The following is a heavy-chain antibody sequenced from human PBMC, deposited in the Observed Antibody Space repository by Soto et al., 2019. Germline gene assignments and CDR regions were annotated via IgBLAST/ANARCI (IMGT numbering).Heavy chain of an antibody. CDR2: IYSGGST. CDR3: AREGTSRFGEFLDAFDI. CDR1: GFTVSSNY. V-gene: IGHV3-53*01. D-gene: IGHD3-10*02. J-gene: IGHJ3*02. Sequence: GGSLRLSCAASGFTVSSNYMSWVRQAPGKGLEWVSVIYSGGSTYYADSVKGRFTISRDNSKNTLYLQMNSLRAEDTAVYYCAREGTSRFGEFLDAFDIWGQGTMVTVSS.